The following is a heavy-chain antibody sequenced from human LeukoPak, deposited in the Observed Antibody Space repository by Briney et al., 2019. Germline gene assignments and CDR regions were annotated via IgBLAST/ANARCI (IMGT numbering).Heavy chain of an antibody. D-gene: IGHD3-10*01. CDR2: INPNSGGT. V-gene: IGHV1-2*02. CDR3: ARGSGFGMSYYYYMDV. CDR1: GYTFTGYY. J-gene: IGHJ6*03. Sequence: ASVKVSCKASGYTFTGYYMHWVRRAPGQGLEWMGWINPNSGGTNYAQKFQGRVTMTRDTSISTAYMELSRLRSDDTAVYYCARGSGFGMSYYYYMDVWGKGTTVTVSS.